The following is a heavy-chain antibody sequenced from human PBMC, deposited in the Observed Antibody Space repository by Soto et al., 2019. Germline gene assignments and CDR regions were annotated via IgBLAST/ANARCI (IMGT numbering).Heavy chain of an antibody. CDR1: GDSVSSNSAA. CDR2: TYYRSKWYN. D-gene: IGHD5-12*01. J-gene: IGHJ6*02. Sequence: KQSQTLSLPCAISGDSVSSNSAAWNWIRQSPSRGLEWLGRTYYRSKWYNDYAVSVKSRITINPDTSKNQFSLQLNSGTPEDTAVYYCARQSDIVATIAAGYGMDVWGQGTTVTVSS. V-gene: IGHV6-1*01. CDR3: ARQSDIVATIAAGYGMDV.